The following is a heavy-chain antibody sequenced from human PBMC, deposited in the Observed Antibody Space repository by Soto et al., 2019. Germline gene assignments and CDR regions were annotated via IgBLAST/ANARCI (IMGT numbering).Heavy chain of an antibody. D-gene: IGHD5-18*01. CDR3: ARVDTAMVNYYFDY. CDR1: GGSISSGDYY. CDR2: IYYSGST. Sequence: SETLSLTCTVSGGSISSGDYYWSWIRQPPGKGLEWIGYIYYSGSTYYNPSLKSRVTISVDTSKNQFSLKLSSVTAADTAVYYCARVDTAMVNYYFDYWRQGTLVTVSS. V-gene: IGHV4-30-4*01. J-gene: IGHJ4*02.